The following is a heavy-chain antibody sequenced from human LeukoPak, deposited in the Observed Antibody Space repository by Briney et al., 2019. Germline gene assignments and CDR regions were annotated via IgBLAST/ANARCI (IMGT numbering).Heavy chain of an antibody. Sequence: ASVKVSCKASGYTFTDYYMHWVQQAPGQGLEWMGWINPNSGGTNYAQKFQGRVTMTRDTSISTAYMELSRLRSDDTAVYYCAREQVVVAASFDYWGQGTLVTVSS. J-gene: IGHJ4*02. CDR2: INPNSGGT. V-gene: IGHV1-2*02. CDR3: AREQVVVAASFDY. CDR1: GYTFTDYY. D-gene: IGHD2-15*01.